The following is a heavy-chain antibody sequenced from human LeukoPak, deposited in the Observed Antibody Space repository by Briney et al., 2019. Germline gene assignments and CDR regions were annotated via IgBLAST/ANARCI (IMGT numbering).Heavy chain of an antibody. Sequence: ASVKVSCKASGYTFTGYYMHWVRQAPGQGLEWMGWMNPNSGNTGYAQKFQGRVTITRNTSISTAYMELSSLRSEDTAVYYCARSGYSSSWSGYYYYYMDVWGKGTTVTVSS. J-gene: IGHJ6*03. CDR2: MNPNSGNT. D-gene: IGHD6-13*01. V-gene: IGHV1-8*03. CDR1: GYTFTGYY. CDR3: ARSGYSSSWSGYYYYYMDV.